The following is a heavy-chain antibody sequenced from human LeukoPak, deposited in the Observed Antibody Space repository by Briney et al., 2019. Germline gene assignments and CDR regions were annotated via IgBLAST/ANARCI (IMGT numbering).Heavy chain of an antibody. CDR1: GFTFDDYA. CDR3: AKASLRNHYYYYGMDV. D-gene: IGHD2/OR15-2a*01. Sequence: PGGSLRLSCAASGFTFDDYAMPWVRHAPGKGLEWVSGISWNSGSIGYADSVKGRFTISRDNAKNSLYLQMNSLRAEDTALYYCAKASLRNHYYYYGMDVWGQGTTVTVSS. V-gene: IGHV3-9*01. CDR2: ISWNSGSI. J-gene: IGHJ6*02.